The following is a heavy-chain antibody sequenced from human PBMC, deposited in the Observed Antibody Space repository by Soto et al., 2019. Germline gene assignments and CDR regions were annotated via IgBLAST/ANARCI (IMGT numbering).Heavy chain of an antibody. CDR1: GGTFSSYA. D-gene: IGHD2-2*01. J-gene: IGHJ6*02. Sequence: QVQLVQSGAEVKKPGSSVNVSCKASGGTFSSYAISWVRQAPGQGLEWMGGIIPIFGTANYEQKFRGSVTVTADESTSTAYMALSSLRSEDTAVYFCARHVPTAGYYYGMDVWGQGPTVTVSS. V-gene: IGHV1-69*12. CDR3: ARHVPTAGYYYGMDV. CDR2: IIPIFGTA.